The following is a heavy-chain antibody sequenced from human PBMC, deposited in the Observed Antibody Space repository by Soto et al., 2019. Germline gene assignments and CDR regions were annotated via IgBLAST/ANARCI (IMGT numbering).Heavy chain of an antibody. CDR3: AKDRDDILTGYSHFDY. CDR2: ISGSGGST. CDR1: GCTFSSYA. Sequence: GGSLRLSCASSGCTFSSYAMIWVRQAPGKGLEWASAISGSGGSTYYADSVKGRFTISRDNSKNTLYLQMNSLRAEDTAVYYCAKDRDDILTGYSHFDYWGQGTLVTVSS. D-gene: IGHD3-9*01. J-gene: IGHJ4*02. V-gene: IGHV3-23*01.